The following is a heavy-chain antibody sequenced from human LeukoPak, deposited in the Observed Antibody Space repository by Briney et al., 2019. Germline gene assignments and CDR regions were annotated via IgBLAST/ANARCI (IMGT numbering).Heavy chain of an antibody. CDR3: ARGIGSGWYPHFDY. CDR2: INHSGST. J-gene: IGHJ4*02. CDR1: GGSFSGYY. V-gene: IGHV4-34*01. D-gene: IGHD6-19*01. Sequence: SETLSLTCAVYGGSFSGYYWSWIRQPPGKGLEWIGEINHSGSTNYNPSLKSRVTISVDTSKNQFSLKLSSVTAADTAVYYCARGIGSGWYPHFDYWAQGTLVTVSS.